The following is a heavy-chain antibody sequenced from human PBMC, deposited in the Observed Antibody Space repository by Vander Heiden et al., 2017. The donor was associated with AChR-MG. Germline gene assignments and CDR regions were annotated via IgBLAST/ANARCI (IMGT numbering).Heavy chain of an antibody. D-gene: IGHD3-3*01. V-gene: IGHV3-21*01. CDR2: ISSSSSYI. Sequence: EVQLVESGGGLVKPGGSLRLSCAASGFTFSSYSMNWVRQAPGKGLEWVSSISSSSSYIYYADSVKGRFTISRDNAKNSLYLQMNSLRAEDTAVYYCARAWSGSLEYFQHWGQGTLVTVSS. J-gene: IGHJ1*01. CDR1: GFTFSSYS. CDR3: ARAWSGSLEYFQH.